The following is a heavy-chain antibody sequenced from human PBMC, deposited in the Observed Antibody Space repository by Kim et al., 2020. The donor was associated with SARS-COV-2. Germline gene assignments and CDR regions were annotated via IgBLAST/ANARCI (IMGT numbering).Heavy chain of an antibody. CDR1: GFTFSSYS. D-gene: IGHD6-6*01. Sequence: GGSLRLSCAASGFTFSSYSMNWVRQAPGKGLEWVSSISSSSSSYIYYADSVKGRFTISRDNAKNSLYLQMNSLRAEDTAVYYCARDWDSSSLRYYYGMDVWGQGTTVTVSS. CDR3: ARDWDSSSLRYYYGMDV. J-gene: IGHJ6*02. CDR2: ISSSSSSYI. V-gene: IGHV3-21*01.